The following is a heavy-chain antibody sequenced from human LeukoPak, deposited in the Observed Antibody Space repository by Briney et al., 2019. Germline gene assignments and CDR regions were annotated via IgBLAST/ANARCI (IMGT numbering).Heavy chain of an antibody. Sequence: GASVKVSCKASGYTFTSYAMNWVRQAPGQGLEWIGWVNTNTGNPTYAQGFTGRFVFSLDTSVSTAYLQISSLKAEDTAVYYCARFGVRYFDFDWGQGTLVTVSS. CDR2: VNTNTGNP. V-gene: IGHV7-4-1*02. CDR1: GYTFTSYA. D-gene: IGHD3-9*01. CDR3: ARFGVRYFDFD. J-gene: IGHJ4*02.